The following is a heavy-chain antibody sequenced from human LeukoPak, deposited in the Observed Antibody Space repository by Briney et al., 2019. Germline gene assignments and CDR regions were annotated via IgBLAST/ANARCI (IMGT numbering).Heavy chain of an antibody. Sequence: ASVKVSCKASGYTFTSYYMHWVRQAPGQGLQWMGIINPNSGNTGYAQKFQGRVTMTRNTSISTAYMELSSLRSEDTAVYYCARDLDYWGQGTLVTVSS. CDR3: ARDLDY. CDR1: GYTFTSYY. CDR2: INPNSGNT. V-gene: IGHV1-46*01. J-gene: IGHJ4*02.